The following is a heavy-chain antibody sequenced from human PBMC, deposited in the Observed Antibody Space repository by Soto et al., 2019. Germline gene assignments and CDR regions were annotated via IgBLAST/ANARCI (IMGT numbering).Heavy chain of an antibody. CDR3: ARDYYRFNSGYGFSMDV. D-gene: IGHD5-12*01. CDR1: GFTFTSYW. J-gene: IGHJ6*02. CDR2: INSDGSNT. V-gene: IGHV3-74*01. Sequence: LRLSCAASGFTFTSYWMHWVRQAPGKGLVWVSRINSDGSNTRYADSVKGRFTISRDNSKNTLYLQMNSLRAEDTAVYYCARDYYRFNSGYGFSMDVWGQGTTVTVSS.